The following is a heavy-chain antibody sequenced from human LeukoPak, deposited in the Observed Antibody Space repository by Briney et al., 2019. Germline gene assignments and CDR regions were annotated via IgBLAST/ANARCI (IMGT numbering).Heavy chain of an antibody. CDR1: GGSFSGYY. CDR2: INHSGST. CDR3: ARDGVVDTAVVKSRWFDP. D-gene: IGHD5-18*01. V-gene: IGHV4-34*01. Sequence: SETLSLTCAVYGGSFSGYYWSWIRQPPGKGLEWIGEINHSGSTNYNPSLKSRVTISVDKSKNQFSLKLSSVTAADTAVYYCARDGVVDTAVVKSRWFDPWGQGTLVTVSS. J-gene: IGHJ5*02.